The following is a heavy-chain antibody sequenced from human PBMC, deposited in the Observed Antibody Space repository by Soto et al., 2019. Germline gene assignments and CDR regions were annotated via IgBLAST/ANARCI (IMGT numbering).Heavy chain of an antibody. Sequence: PGGSLRLSCAASGFTFSSYAVHWVRQAPGKGLEWVAVISYDGSNKYYADSVKGRFTISRDNSKNTLYLQMNILRAEDTAVYYCARGESIAAAGTVAFDIWGQGTMVTVSS. J-gene: IGHJ3*02. D-gene: IGHD6-13*01. CDR1: GFTFSSYA. V-gene: IGHV3-30-3*01. CDR2: ISYDGSNK. CDR3: ARGESIAAAGTVAFDI.